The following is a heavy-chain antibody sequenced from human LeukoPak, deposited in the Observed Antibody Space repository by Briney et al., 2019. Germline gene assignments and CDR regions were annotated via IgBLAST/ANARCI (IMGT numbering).Heavy chain of an antibody. J-gene: IGHJ6*04. CDR1: GYTFTSYG. V-gene: IGHV1-18*04. Sequence: ASVKVSCKASGYTFTSYGISWVRQAPGQGLEWMGWISAYNANRKYAQKIQGRVTMTTDTSTNTAYMELRNLRSDDTAVYYCARVSYYGSGIIPGDYYCGMDVWGKGTTVTVSS. CDR2: ISAYNANR. D-gene: IGHD3-10*01. CDR3: ARVSYYGSGIIPGDYYCGMDV.